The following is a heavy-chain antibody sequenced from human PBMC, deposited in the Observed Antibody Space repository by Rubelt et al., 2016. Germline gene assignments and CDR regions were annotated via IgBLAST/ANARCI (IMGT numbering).Heavy chain of an antibody. V-gene: IGHV4-59*01. CDR3: ARSHYYDSSGAEFFQH. CDR1: GGSIGYYY. CDR2: IYYSGST. Sequence: QVQLQESGPGLVKPSETLSLTCTVSGGSIGYYYWSWIRQPPGKGLEWIGYIYYSGSTSYNPSLKSLVTISVDTSKNQFSLKLSSVTAADTAVYYCARSHYYDSSGAEFFQHWGLGTLVTVSS. D-gene: IGHD3-22*01. J-gene: IGHJ1*01.